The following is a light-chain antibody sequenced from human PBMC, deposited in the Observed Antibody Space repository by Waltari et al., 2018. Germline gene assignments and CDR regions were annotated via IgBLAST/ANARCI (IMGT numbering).Light chain of an antibody. Sequence: EIVITQSPLSLPVTPGEPASIPCRSSQSLLHSNGYTYVEWFLQKPGQSPQLLIYLTSRRASGVPDRFIGSGSGTDFTLKISRVEAEDVGIYYCMQDLQTPWTFGQGTRVEIK. CDR3: MQDLQTPWT. J-gene: IGKJ1*01. CDR2: LTS. CDR1: QSLLHSNGYTY. V-gene: IGKV2-28*01.